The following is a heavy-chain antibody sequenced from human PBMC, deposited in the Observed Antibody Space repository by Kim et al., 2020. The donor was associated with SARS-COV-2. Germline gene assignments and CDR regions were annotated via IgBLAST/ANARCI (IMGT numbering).Heavy chain of an antibody. CDR1: GFTFSSYG. CDR2: ISYDGSNK. Sequence: GGSLRLSCAASGFTFSSYGMHWVRQAPGKGLEWVAVISYDGSNKYYADSVKGRFTISRDNSKNTLYLQMNSLRAEDTAVYYCAKARSYSGSYYFPLDYWGQGTLVTVSS. D-gene: IGHD1-26*01. J-gene: IGHJ4*02. CDR3: AKARSYSGSYYFPLDY. V-gene: IGHV3-30*18.